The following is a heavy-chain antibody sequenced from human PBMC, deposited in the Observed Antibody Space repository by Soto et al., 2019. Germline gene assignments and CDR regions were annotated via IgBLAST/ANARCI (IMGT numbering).Heavy chain of an antibody. V-gene: IGHV4-30-2*01. CDR1: GGSISTGVYS. J-gene: IGHJ6*02. CDR2: INHSGST. Sequence: SETLSLTCDVSGGSISTGVYSWNWIRQPPGKGLEWVGYINHSGSTYDNPSLKSRVTMSVNRSKNQFSLSLTSVTAADTAVYFCARGHYRYAMDVWGQGTTVTVSS. CDR3: ARGHYRYAMDV.